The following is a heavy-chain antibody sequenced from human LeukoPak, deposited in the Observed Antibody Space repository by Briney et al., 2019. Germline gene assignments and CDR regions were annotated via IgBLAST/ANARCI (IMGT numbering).Heavy chain of an antibody. J-gene: IGHJ4*02. CDR2: FSASSTIT. CDR1: GFDFSSYG. CDR3: AKGDTYYDLLTCFDF. Sequence: PGGSLRLSCAASGFDFSSYGMSWVRQSPGKGLEWVSTFSASSTITYYADSVKGRFTISRDNSKNTLYLQMNSLRDEDTAVYYRAKGDTYYDLLTCFDFWGPGTLVTVSS. V-gene: IGHV3-23*01. D-gene: IGHD3-9*01.